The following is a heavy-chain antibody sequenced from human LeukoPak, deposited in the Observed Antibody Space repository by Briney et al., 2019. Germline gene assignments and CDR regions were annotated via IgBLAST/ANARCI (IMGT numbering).Heavy chain of an antibody. V-gene: IGHV4-34*01. CDR3: ARGAGYSSVRFDY. Sequence: SETLSLTCAVYGGSFSGYYWSWIRQPPGKGLEWIGEINHSGSTNYNPSLKSRVTISVDMSKNQFSLKLSSVTAADTAVYYCARGAGYSSVRFDYWGQGTLVTVSS. J-gene: IGHJ4*02. D-gene: IGHD6-19*01. CDR1: GGSFSGYY. CDR2: INHSGST.